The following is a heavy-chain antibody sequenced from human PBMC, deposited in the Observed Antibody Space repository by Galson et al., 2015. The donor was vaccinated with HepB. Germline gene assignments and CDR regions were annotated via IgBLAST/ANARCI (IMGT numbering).Heavy chain of an antibody. CDR3: ARDRDSTGYYRHDAFDL. Sequence: LRLSCAASGFTFSDYAIHWVRQAPGKGLEWVALISNDGSNKYYADSVKGRFTISRDNSKNTLYLQMDGLRTEDTAVYYCARDRDSTGYYRHDAFDLWGQGTMITVSS. D-gene: IGHD3-22*01. CDR1: GFTFSDYA. V-gene: IGHV3-30-3*01. J-gene: IGHJ3*01. CDR2: ISNDGSNK.